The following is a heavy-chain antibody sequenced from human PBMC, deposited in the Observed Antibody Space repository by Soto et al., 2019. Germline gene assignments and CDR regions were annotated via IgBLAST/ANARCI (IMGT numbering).Heavy chain of an antibody. J-gene: IGHJ4*02. CDR2: IYPGDSDT. Sequence: VESLKISCKASGYMIINYWICCVLQMPGRGLEWMGIIYPGDSDTRYSPSFQGQVTISADKSISTAYLHWSSLKASDSAMYYCASTMVTTHFDYWGLGTLVTVSS. V-gene: IGHV5-51*01. CDR1: GYMIINYW. CDR3: ASTMVTTHFDY. D-gene: IGHD4-17*01.